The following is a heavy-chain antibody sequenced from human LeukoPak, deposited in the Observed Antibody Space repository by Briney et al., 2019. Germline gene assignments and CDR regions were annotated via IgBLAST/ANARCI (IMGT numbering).Heavy chain of an antibody. V-gene: IGHV3-23*01. CDR3: AKDASTSRSGHYYYAMDV. Sequence: GGSLRLSCAASRFTFTSYDMSWVRQAPGKGLEWVSLISSSGAGTYYADSVKGRFTISRDNSRNTLFLHMNSLRAEDTALHYCAKDASTSRSGHYYYAMDVWGQGTTVTVSS. J-gene: IGHJ6*02. CDR1: RFTFTSYD. CDR2: ISSSGAGT. D-gene: IGHD6-25*01.